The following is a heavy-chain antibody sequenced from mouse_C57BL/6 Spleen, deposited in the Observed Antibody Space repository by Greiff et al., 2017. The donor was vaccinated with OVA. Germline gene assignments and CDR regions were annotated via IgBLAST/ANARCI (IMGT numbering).Heavy chain of an antibody. CDR3: ARRLGRSFDY. CDR2: IYPGDGDT. D-gene: IGHD4-1*01. V-gene: IGHV1-82*01. CDR1: GYAFSSSW. J-gene: IGHJ2*01. Sequence: QVQLKESGPELVKPGASVKISCKASGYAFSSSWMNWVKQRPGKGLEWIGRIYPGDGDTNYNGKFKGKATLTADKSSSTAYMQLSSLTSEDSAVYFCARRLGRSFDYWGQGTTLTVSS.